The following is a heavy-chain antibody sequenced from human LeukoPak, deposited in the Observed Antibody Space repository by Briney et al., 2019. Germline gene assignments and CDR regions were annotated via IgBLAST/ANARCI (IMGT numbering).Heavy chain of an antibody. J-gene: IGHJ4*02. CDR1: GGFISSGSYY. CDR3: ANSIDFDYGDYYFDY. Sequence: PSETLSLTCTVSGGFISSGSYYWSWIRQPAGKGLEWIGRIYTSGSTNYNPSLKSRVTISLDTSKNQFSLKLSSVTAADTAVYYCANSIDFDYGDYYFDYWGQGALVTISS. D-gene: IGHD4-17*01. CDR2: IYTSGST. V-gene: IGHV4-61*02.